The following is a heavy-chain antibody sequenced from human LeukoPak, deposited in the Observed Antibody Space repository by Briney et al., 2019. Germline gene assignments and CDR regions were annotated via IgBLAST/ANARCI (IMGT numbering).Heavy chain of an antibody. Sequence: GGSLRLSCAASGFTFNTSWMSWVRQTPGKGLEWVANIKEDGTKKYYVDSVKGQFTISRDNAENSLYLQMNSLRAEDTAVYYCARDAAGYDPWGQGTLVTVSS. V-gene: IGHV3-7*01. D-gene: IGHD6-13*01. J-gene: IGHJ5*02. CDR1: GFTFNTSW. CDR3: ARDAAGYDP. CDR2: IKEDGTKK.